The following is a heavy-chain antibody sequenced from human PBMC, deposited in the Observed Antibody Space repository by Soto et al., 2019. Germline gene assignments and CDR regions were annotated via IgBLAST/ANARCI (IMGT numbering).Heavy chain of an antibody. CDR1: GGIFTNNA. Sequence: QVQVVQSGAEVKKPGSSVKVSCKVSGGIFTNNAISWVRQATGQGLEWLGGVIPVFNTAYYAQIFRGRLRTSADGATTTAYTELSGLTSEDTAVYFSPTGGHNDGYNFYHGMNVGAQETTVTVS. D-gene: IGHD5-18*01. J-gene: IGHJ6*02. CDR2: VIPVFNTA. CDR3: PTGGHNDGYNFYHGMNV. V-gene: IGHV1-69*01.